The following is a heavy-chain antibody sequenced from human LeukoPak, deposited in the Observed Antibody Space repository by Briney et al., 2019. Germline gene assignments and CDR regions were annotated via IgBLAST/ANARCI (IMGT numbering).Heavy chain of an antibody. Sequence: AAVKVSSKASGYTFTGYYMLWVRQAPGQGLEWMGWMNSNTADTNYAQTFQGRVTMTRDMSTSTAYMEPSSLRSADTAIFYCARSSGDSSLDYWGQGTLVTVSS. V-gene: IGHV1-2*02. J-gene: IGHJ4*02. CDR3: ARSSGDSSLDY. CDR2: MNSNTADT. CDR1: GYTFTGYY. D-gene: IGHD2-15*01.